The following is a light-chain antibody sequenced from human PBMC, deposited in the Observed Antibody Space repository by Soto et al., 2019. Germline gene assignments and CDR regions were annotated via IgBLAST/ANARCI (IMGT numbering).Light chain of an antibody. CDR3: QQRSVWPT. J-gene: IGKJ4*01. CDR2: DAS. V-gene: IGKV3-11*01. CDR1: QSVSSY. Sequence: IVLTQSPATLSLSPGERATLSCRARQSVSSYLAWYQQKGGQAPRLLIYDASSRAPGIPARFSGSGSGTDFTLTISSLEPEDFAVYYCQQRSVWPTFGGGTKVEIK.